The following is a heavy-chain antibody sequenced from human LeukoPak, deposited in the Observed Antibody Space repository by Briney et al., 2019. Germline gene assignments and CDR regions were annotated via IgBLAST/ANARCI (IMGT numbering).Heavy chain of an antibody. V-gene: IGHV3-48*03. D-gene: IGHD3-22*01. CDR2: ISSSGSTI. CDR3: ASTYNYDTSGYSRLGYYFYGVDV. J-gene: IGHJ6*02. Sequence: PGGSLRLSCAASGFTFSSYEMNWVRQAPGKGLEWVSYISSSGSTIYYADSVKGRFTISRDNAKNSLYLQMSSLRADDTAVYYCASTYNYDTSGYSRLGYYFYGVDVWGQGTTVTVSS. CDR1: GFTFSSYE.